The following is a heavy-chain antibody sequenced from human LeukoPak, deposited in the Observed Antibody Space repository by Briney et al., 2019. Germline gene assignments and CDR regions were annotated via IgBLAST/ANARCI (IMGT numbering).Heavy chain of an antibody. Sequence: GGSLRLSCATSGFTFSSYGMHWVRQAPGKGLEWVAVIWYDGSNKYYAESVKGRFTISRDNSKNTLYLQMNSLRAEDTAAYYCARGGMYCSGGSCYLFDYWGQGTLVTVSS. CDR2: IWYDGSNK. CDR1: GFTFSSYG. J-gene: IGHJ4*02. V-gene: IGHV3-33*01. D-gene: IGHD2-15*01. CDR3: ARGGMYCSGGSCYLFDY.